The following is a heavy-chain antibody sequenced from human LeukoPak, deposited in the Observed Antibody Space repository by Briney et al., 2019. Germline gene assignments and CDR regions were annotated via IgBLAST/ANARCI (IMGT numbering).Heavy chain of an antibody. D-gene: IGHD3-10*01. Sequence: PSETLSLTCTVSGDYISSGSYYWSWIRQPAGKGLEWIGRIYTSGSTKYNPSLESRVTISVDTSKNQLSLELTSVTAADTAIYYCARGLPLYASGSYGMTLIDYWGQGTLVTVSS. CDR2: IYTSGST. CDR3: ARGLPLYASGSYGMTLIDY. J-gene: IGHJ4*02. CDR1: GDYISSGSYY. V-gene: IGHV4-61*02.